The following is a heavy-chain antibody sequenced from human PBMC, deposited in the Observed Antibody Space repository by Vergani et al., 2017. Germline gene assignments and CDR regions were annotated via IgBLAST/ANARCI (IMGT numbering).Heavy chain of an antibody. CDR1: GGSFSGYY. CDR2: INHSGST. D-gene: IGHD2-2*01. Sequence: QVQLQQWGAGLLKPSETLSLTCAVYGGSFSGYYWSWIRQPPGKGLEWIGEINHSGSTNYNPSLKSRVTISVDTSKNQFSLKLSSVTAADTAVYYCARDSEDIVVSNWFDPWGQGTLVTVSS. V-gene: IGHV4-34*01. J-gene: IGHJ5*02. CDR3: ARDSEDIVVSNWFDP.